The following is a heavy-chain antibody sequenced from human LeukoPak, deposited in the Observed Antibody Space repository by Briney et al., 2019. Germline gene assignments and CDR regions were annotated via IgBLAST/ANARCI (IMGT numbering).Heavy chain of an antibody. Sequence: SETLSLTCTVSGGSISSYYWSWIRQPPGKGLEWIGYIYTSGSTNYNPSLKSRVTISVDTSKNQFSLKLSSVTAADTAVYYCARDLPGTMDYWGQGTLVTVSS. CDR3: ARDLPGTMDY. V-gene: IGHV4-4*09. J-gene: IGHJ4*02. CDR1: GGSISSYY. CDR2: IYTSGST. D-gene: IGHD2-2*01.